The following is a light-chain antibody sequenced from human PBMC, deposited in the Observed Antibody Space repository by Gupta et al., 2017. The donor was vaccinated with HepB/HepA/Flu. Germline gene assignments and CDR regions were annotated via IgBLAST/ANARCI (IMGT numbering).Light chain of an antibody. V-gene: IGLV1-40*01. CDR2: ANN. Sequence: QSVLTQPPSVYWAPGQRVTITGTGSSSNMGTPYDLSWYQQLPGTAPKLPIYANNTRPSGVPDRFSGSKSVTSASLAITGLQAEDEADYYCQSYDNSLHAWVFGGGTKLTVL. CDR3: QSYDNSLHAWV. CDR1: SSNMGTPYD. J-gene: IGLJ2*01.